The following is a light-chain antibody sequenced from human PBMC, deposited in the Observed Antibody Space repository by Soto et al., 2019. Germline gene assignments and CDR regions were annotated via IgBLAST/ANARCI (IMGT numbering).Light chain of an antibody. J-gene: IGKJ1*01. Sequence: DIQMTQSPSTLSASVGDRVTITCRASQSISSWLAWYQQKPGKAPKLLIYKASSLESGVPSRFSGSGSGTEFTLTISSLQADDFATYDCQQYYSYPWTFGQGTKVEIK. CDR2: KAS. V-gene: IGKV1-5*03. CDR3: QQYYSYPWT. CDR1: QSISSW.